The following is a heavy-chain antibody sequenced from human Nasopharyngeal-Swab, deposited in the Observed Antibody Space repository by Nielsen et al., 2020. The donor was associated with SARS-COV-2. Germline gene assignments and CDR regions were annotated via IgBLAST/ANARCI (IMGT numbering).Heavy chain of an antibody. CDR1: GFTISSYS. Sequence: GGSLRLSCAASGFTISSYSMNWVRQAPGKGLEWVSYISSSSTIYYADSVKGRFTISRDNAKNSLYLQMNSLRAEDTAVYYCAREEELGTAYYFDYWGQGTLVTVSS. CDR3: AREEELGTAYYFDY. CDR2: ISSSSTI. V-gene: IGHV3-48*01. D-gene: IGHD1-14*01. J-gene: IGHJ4*02.